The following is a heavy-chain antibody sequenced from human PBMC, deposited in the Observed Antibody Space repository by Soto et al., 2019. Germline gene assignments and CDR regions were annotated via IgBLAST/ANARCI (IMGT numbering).Heavy chain of an antibody. Sequence: GESLKISCKGSGYSFTSYWIGWVRQMPGKGLEWMGIIYPGDSDTRYSPSFQGQVTIPADKSISTAYLQWSSLKASDTAMYYCARHGDDYHPHPPYGIDVWGQGTTVTVSS. CDR2: IYPGDSDT. CDR3: ARHGDDYHPHPPYGIDV. CDR1: GYSFTSYW. D-gene: IGHD4-17*01. V-gene: IGHV5-51*01. J-gene: IGHJ6*02.